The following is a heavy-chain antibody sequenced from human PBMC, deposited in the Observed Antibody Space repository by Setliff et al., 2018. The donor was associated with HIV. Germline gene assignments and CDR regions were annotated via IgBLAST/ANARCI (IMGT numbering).Heavy chain of an antibody. CDR3: SNWNTTIDADS. D-gene: IGHD5-18*01. J-gene: IGHJ4*02. CDR1: GGSVSGHY. Sequence: SETLSLTCAVYGGSVSGHYWGWFRQPPGKGLEWIGEITPSGATNYLPSLKSRVTMSLDTSKNQFSLKLTSVTAADTALYYCSNWNTTIDADSWGQGILVTVSS. V-gene: IGHV4-34*01. CDR2: ITPSGAT.